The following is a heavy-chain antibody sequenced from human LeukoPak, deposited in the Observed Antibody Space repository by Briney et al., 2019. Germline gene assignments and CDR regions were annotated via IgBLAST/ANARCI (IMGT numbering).Heavy chain of an antibody. V-gene: IGHV4-31*11. J-gene: IGHJ4*02. Sequence: SETLSLTCAVYGGSFSGYYWSWIRQHPGKGLEWIGYIYYSGSTYYNPSLKSRVTISVDTSKNQFSLKLSSVTAADTAVYYCARVVWAAAGPTVADYWGQGTLVTVSS. CDR1: GGSFSGYY. D-gene: IGHD6-13*01. CDR3: ARVVWAAAGPTVADY. CDR2: IYYSGST.